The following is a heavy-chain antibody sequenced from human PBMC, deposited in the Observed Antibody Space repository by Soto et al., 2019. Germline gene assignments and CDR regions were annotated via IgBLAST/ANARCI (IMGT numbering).Heavy chain of an antibody. V-gene: IGHV3-23*01. CDR1: GFTFSNYA. CDR2: ISGSGGST. CDR3: AKGQSTYYDFWSRYYDWFDP. D-gene: IGHD3-3*01. Sequence: GGSLRLSCAASGFTFSNYAMSWVRQAPGKGLEWISTISGSGGSTYYADSVKGRFTISRDNSKNTLYLQMNSLRAEDTAVYYCAKGQSTYYDFWSRYYDWFDPWGQGTLVTVSS. J-gene: IGHJ5*02.